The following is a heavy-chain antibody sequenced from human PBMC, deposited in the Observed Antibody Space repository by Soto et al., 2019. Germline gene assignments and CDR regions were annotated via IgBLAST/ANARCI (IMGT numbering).Heavy chain of an antibody. CDR3: GRGGSWAKVDS. V-gene: IGHV1-69*13. CDR1: GVTLKNSA. CDR2: IIPVFGPA. J-gene: IGHJ4*02. Sequence: GASVKVSCKASGVTLKNSALSRVRQAPGQGLEWMGGIIPVFGPALYAQKFQGRVTITADESTNTAFLDVSSLRSEDTAAYYCGRGGSWAKVDSWGPGTLVTVSS. D-gene: IGHD6-13*01.